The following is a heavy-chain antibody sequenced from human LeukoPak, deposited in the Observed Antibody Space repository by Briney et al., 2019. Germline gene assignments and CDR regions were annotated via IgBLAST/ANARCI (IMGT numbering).Heavy chain of an antibody. V-gene: IGHV4-30-4*08. CDR2: IYYSGST. D-gene: IGHD1-26*01. CDR1: GGSISSGDYY. Sequence: PSETLSLTCTVSGGSISSGDYYWSWIRQPPGKGLEWIGYIYYSGSTYYNPSLKSRVTISVDTSKNQFSLKLSSVTVADTAVYYCARGEGVLRFDPWGQGTLVTVSS. CDR3: ARGEGVLRFDP. J-gene: IGHJ5*02.